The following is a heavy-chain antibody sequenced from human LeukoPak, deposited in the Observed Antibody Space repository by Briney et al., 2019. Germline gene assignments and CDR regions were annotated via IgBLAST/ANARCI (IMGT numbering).Heavy chain of an antibody. J-gene: IGHJ4*02. CDR3: AKRGVVIRVILVGFNKDAYYFDS. CDR2: ISGSGGST. D-gene: IGHD3-22*01. CDR1: GFTFSRYT. V-gene: IGHV3-23*01. Sequence: SGGSLRLSCAASGFTFSRYTMSWVRQAPGKGLEWVFSISGSGGSTYSADSVKGRFTISRDNSKNTLYVQMNSLTVEDTAVYFCAKRGVVIRVILVGFNKDAYYFDSWGQGALVTVSS.